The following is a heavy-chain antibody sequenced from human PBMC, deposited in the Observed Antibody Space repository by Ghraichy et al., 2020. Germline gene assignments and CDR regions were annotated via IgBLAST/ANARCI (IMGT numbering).Heavy chain of an antibody. CDR2: IYPSGRP. Sequence: SETLSLGCSIFGGSFNDDVWTWLRQPHGKGLEWIGDIYPSGRPESNPSLASRLTLFRDTSKNQFSLNLTSVTAADTGISLCARDRRGFTFGYGFDVWGQGTTVAVS. J-gene: IGHJ6*02. V-gene: IGHV4-34*01. CDR1: GGSFNDDV. CDR3: ARDRRGFTFGYGFDV. D-gene: IGHD3-16*01.